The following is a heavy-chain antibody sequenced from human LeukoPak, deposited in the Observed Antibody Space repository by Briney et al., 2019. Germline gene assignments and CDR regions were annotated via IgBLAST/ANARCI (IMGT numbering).Heavy chain of an antibody. D-gene: IGHD2-2*01. Sequence: QSGGSLRLSCAASGFTVSSNYMSWVRQAPGKGLEWVLVIYSGGSTYYADSVKGRFTISRDNSKNTLYLQMNSLRAEDTAVYYCARGSRTGDPYYYYYYYMDVWGKGTTVTVSS. V-gene: IGHV3-53*01. J-gene: IGHJ6*03. CDR3: ARGSRTGDPYYYYYYYMDV. CDR2: IYSGGST. CDR1: GFTVSSNY.